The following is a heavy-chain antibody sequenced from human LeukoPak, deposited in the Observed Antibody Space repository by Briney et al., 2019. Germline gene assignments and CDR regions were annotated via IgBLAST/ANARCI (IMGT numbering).Heavy chain of an antibody. D-gene: IGHD6-13*01. CDR2: ISSSGSTI. Sequence: PGGSLRLSCAASGFTFSSYEMNWVRQAPGKGLEWVSYISSSGSTIYYADSVRGRFTVSRDNSKNTLYLQMNSLRAEYTAVYYCARDLGSSWLYWGQGTLVTVSS. J-gene: IGHJ4*02. CDR3: ARDLGSSWLY. V-gene: IGHV3-48*03. CDR1: GFTFSSYE.